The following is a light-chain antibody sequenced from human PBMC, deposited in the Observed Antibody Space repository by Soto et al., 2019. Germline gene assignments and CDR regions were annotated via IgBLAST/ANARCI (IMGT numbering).Light chain of an antibody. CDR1: QSVSSN. Sequence: EIVKTQSPATMYVSPGERATLSCRVSQSVSSNRAWYQQKPGQAPRLLINAASARATCLPARFIGCGSGTEFTLTISSLQTEDLAVYYCQQYNNWPLFGQGTKVDI. V-gene: IGKV3-15*01. CDR2: AAS. CDR3: QQYNNWPL. J-gene: IGKJ1*01.